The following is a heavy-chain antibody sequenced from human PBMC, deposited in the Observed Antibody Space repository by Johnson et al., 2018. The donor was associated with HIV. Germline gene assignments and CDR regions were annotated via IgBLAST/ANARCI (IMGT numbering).Heavy chain of an antibody. CDR1: GFTFSSYW. J-gene: IGHJ3*02. CDR2: INSDGSST. D-gene: IGHD3-22*01. Sequence: EMQLVESGGGVVQPGGSLRLSCGASGFTFSSYWMHWVRQAPGKGLVWVSRINSDGSSTSYADSVKGRFTISRDNAKNTLYLQMNSLRAEDTAVYYCVRGGYYYDQAGACDIWGQGTMVTVSS. CDR3: VRGGYYYDQAGACDI. V-gene: IGHV3-74*02.